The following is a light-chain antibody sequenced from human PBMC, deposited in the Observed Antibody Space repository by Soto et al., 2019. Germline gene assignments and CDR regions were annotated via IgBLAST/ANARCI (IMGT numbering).Light chain of an antibody. CDR1: QGISSY. CDR3: QQLGET. J-gene: IGKJ3*01. V-gene: IGKV1-9*01. CDR2: AAS. Sequence: IQFTQSPSSLSASVGDKVTITCRASQGISSYLAWYQQKPGKAPKLLIYAASTLQSGVPSRFSGSGSGTDFTLTISSLKAEDFATYYCQQLGETFGPGTKVD.